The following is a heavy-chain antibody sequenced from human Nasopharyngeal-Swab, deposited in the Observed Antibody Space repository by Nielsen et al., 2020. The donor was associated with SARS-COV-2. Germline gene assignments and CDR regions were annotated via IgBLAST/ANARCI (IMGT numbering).Heavy chain of an antibody. V-gene: IGHV4-31*03. J-gene: IGHJ3*02. D-gene: IGHD3-3*01. CDR2: IYYSGST. Sequence: SETLSLTCTVSGGSISSGGYYWSWIRQHPGKGLEWSGYIYYSGSTYYNPSLKSRVTISVDTSKNQFSLKLSSVTAADTAVYYCARDSGRSTIFGVVIIDAFDIWGQGTMVTVSS. CDR1: GGSISSGGYY. CDR3: ARDSGRSTIFGVVIIDAFDI.